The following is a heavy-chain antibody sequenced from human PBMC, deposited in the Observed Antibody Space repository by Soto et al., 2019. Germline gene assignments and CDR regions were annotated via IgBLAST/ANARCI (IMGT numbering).Heavy chain of an antibody. CDR2: IYSGGST. Sequence: GGSLRLSCAASGFTVSSNYMSWVRQAPGKGLEWVSVIYSGGSTYYADSVKGRFTISRDNSKNTLYPQMNSLRAEDTAVYYCAREGYGLAVARRYYYGMDVWGQGTTVTVSS. D-gene: IGHD6-19*01. V-gene: IGHV3-66*01. CDR3: AREGYGLAVARRYYYGMDV. CDR1: GFTVSSNY. J-gene: IGHJ6*02.